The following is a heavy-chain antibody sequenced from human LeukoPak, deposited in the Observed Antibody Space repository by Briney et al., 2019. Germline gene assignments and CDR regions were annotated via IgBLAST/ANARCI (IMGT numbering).Heavy chain of an antibody. D-gene: IGHD3-22*01. CDR1: GDSISSSRYY. CDR2: INYSGIT. J-gene: IGHJ4*02. Sequence: ASETLSLTCTVSGDSISSSRYYWGWVRQPPGKGLEWIGNINYSGITQYNPSVKSRVTLSVDTSKNQFSLKLSSVTAADTAVYYCARLSHYSDSSGYYLGSYYFDYWGQDTLVTVSS. CDR3: ARLSHYSDSSGYYLGSYYFDY. V-gene: IGHV4-39*01.